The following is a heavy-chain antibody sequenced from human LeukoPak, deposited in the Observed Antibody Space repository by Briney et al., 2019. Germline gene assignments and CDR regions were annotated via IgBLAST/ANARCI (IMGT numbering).Heavy chain of an antibody. D-gene: IGHD1-1*01. CDR1: GGSFSGYY. CDR3: ARGRTTGTVRGMDV. Sequence: SETLSLTCAVYGGSFSGYYWSWIRQPPGKGLEWIGYIYYSGSTNYNPSLKSRVTISVDTSKNQFSLKLSSVTAADTAVYYCARGRTTGTVRGMDVWGQGTTVTVSS. J-gene: IGHJ6*02. V-gene: IGHV4-59*01. CDR2: IYYSGST.